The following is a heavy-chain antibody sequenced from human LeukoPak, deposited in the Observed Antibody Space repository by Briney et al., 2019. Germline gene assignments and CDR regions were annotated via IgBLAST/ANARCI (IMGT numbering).Heavy chain of an antibody. CDR3: ARVPPGRLVHHYFDY. Sequence: ASVKVSCKASGYTFTGYYMHWVRQAPGQGLEWMGWINPNSGGTNYAQKFQGRVTMTRDTSISTAYMELSRLRSDDTAVYYCARVPPGRLVHHYFDYWGQGTLVTVSS. CDR2: INPNSGGT. V-gene: IGHV1-2*02. CDR1: GYTFTGYY. J-gene: IGHJ4*02. D-gene: IGHD6-19*01.